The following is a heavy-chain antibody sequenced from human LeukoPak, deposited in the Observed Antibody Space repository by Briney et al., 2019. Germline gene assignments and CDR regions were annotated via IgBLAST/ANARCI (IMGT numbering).Heavy chain of an antibody. D-gene: IGHD6-6*01. CDR3: ARRIDYSSSPFDY. CDR1: GGSISSSSYY. V-gene: IGHV4-39*01. Sequence: SETLSLTCTVSGGSISSSSYYWGWIRQPPEKGLEWIGSIYYSGSTYYNPSLKSRVTISVDTSKNQFPLKLSSVTAADTAVYYCARRIDYSSSPFDYWGQGTLVTVSS. CDR2: IYYSGST. J-gene: IGHJ4*02.